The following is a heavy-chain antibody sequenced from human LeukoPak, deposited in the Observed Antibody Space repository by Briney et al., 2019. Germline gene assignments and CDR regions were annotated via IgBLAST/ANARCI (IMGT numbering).Heavy chain of an antibody. CDR2: IYYSGST. CDR3: ARLNWESYFDY. CDR1: GGSISSSSYY. V-gene: IGHV4-39*01. J-gene: IGHJ4*02. D-gene: IGHD7-27*01. Sequence: SETLSLTCTVSGGSISSSSYYWGWIRQPPGKGLEWIGSIYYSGSTYYNPSPKSRVTISVDTSKNQFSLKLSSVTAADTAVYYCARLNWESYFDYWGQGTLVTVSS.